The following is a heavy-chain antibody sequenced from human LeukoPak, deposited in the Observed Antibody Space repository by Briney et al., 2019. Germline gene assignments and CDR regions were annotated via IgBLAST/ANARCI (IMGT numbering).Heavy chain of an antibody. CDR1: GFTFDDSA. Sequence: PGRSLRLSCAASGFTFDDSAMRWVRQAPGEGLEWASGIKRNSGSIGYADSGKGRFTISRDNAKNSVYLQRNSLRSEDTALYYCAKARYCSSTSCRIDPYYYYYMDVWGKGTTVTVYS. CDR2: IKRNSGSI. CDR3: AKARYCSSTSCRIDPYYYYYMDV. V-gene: IGHV3-9*01. J-gene: IGHJ6*03. D-gene: IGHD2-2*01.